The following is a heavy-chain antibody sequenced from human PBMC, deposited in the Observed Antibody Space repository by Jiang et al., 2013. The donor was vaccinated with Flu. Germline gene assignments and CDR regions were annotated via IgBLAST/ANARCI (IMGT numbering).Heavy chain of an antibody. D-gene: IGHD6-19*01. J-gene: IGHJ5*02. V-gene: IGHV4-59*08. CDR1: GASISSYY. Sequence: GPGLVKPSETLSLTCTVSGASISSYYWSWIRQPPGKGLEWIGYSYYSGITNYNPSLKSRVTISVDTSKNQFSLKLSSVTAADTAVYYCARHVDYTSGYYWFDPWGQGTLVTVSS. CDR3: ARHVDYTSGYYWFDP. CDR2: SYYSGIT.